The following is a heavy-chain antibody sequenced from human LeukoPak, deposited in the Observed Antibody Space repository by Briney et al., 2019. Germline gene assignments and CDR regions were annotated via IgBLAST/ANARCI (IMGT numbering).Heavy chain of an antibody. D-gene: IGHD1-7*01. CDR1: GFTVSSNY. V-gene: IGHV3-21*01. CDR3: ATGPDWNYFY. CDR2: ISSSSYYM. J-gene: IGHJ4*02. Sequence: GGSLRLSCAASGFTVSSNYMSWVRQAPGKGLEWVSSISSSSYYMYFADSVKGRFTVSRDNAKNSLYLQMNSLRAEDTAVYYCATGPDWNYFYWGQGTQVTVSS.